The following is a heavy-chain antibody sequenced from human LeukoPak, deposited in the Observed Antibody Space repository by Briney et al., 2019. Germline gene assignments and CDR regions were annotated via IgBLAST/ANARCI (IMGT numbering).Heavy chain of an antibody. V-gene: IGHV4-34*01. CDR1: GGSFSSYY. CDR2: INHSGST. J-gene: IGHJ5*02. D-gene: IGHD2-15*01. CDR3: AGTYCSGGSCYRRTGNWFDP. Sequence: SETLSLTCAVYGGSFSSYYWSWIRQPPGKGLEWIGEINHSGSTNYSPSLKSRVTISVDTSKNQFSLKLSSVTAADTAVYYCAGTYCSGGSCYRRTGNWFDPWGQGTLITVSS.